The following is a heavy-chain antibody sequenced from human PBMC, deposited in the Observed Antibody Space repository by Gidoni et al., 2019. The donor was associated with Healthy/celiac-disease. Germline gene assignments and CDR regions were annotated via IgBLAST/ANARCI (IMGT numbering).Heavy chain of an antibody. CDR2: IYPGDYDT. V-gene: IGHV5-51*01. Sequence: VQLVQSGAELTKPGASLKISCTGSRYSFTSYWIGWGRQRPGKGLEWLVIIYPGDYDTRYSPSCQGQGTIAADKSISTAYLQWSSLKASDNAMYYWARRWLVSGYDYFDYWGQGTLVTVSS. J-gene: IGHJ4*02. CDR1: RYSFTSYW. CDR3: ARRWLVSGYDYFDY. D-gene: IGHD5-12*01.